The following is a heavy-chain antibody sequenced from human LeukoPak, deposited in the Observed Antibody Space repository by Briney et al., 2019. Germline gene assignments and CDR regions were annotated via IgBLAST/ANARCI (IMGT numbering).Heavy chain of an antibody. V-gene: IGHV3-9*03. Sequence: PGGSLRLSCAASGFTFDDYTMHWVRQAPGKGLEWVSGISWNSGSIGYADSVKGRFTISRDNAKNSLYLQMNSLRAEDMALYYCVRSSGSEDAFDIWGQGTIVTVSS. CDR2: ISWNSGSI. CDR3: VRSSGSEDAFDI. J-gene: IGHJ3*02. D-gene: IGHD3-22*01. CDR1: GFTFDDYT.